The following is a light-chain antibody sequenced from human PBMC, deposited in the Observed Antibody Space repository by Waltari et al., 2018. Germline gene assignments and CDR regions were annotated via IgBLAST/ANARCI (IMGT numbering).Light chain of an antibody. J-gene: IGKJ4*01. CDR2: DAS. V-gene: IGKV3-15*01. CDR3: QQRYNWPPLT. Sequence: EIVVTQSPATLSVSPGEGATLSCRASETIKTNLAWYQQKPGQAPRLLIYDASTRATGIPARFSGSGSGTEFTLTISSLQSEDFAIYYCQQRYNWPPLTFGGGTRVEFK. CDR1: ETIKTN.